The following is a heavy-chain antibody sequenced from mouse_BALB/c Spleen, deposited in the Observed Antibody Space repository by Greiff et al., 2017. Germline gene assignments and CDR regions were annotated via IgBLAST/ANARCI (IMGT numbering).Heavy chain of an antibody. CDR1: GFTFSSYA. V-gene: IGHV5-6-5*01. CDR2: ISSGGST. D-gene: IGHD1-1*01. CDR3: AKPLYGSSYYAMDY. J-gene: IGHJ4*01. Sequence: EVQVVESGGGLVKPGGSLKLSCAASGFTFSSYAMSWVRQTPEKRLEWVASISSGGSTYYPDSVKGRFTISRDNARNILYLQMSSLRSEDTAMYYCAKPLYGSSYYAMDYWGQGTSVTVSS.